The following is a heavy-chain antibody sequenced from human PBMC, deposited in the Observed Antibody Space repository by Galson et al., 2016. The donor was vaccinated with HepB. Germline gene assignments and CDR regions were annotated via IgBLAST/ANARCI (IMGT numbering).Heavy chain of an antibody. CDR3: ASRAA. Sequence: SLRLSCAASGYTVGSDFMTWVRQAPGKGLEWVSVFHGGANTYYADSVKGRFTISRDTSKNTLYLQMNSLSVEDTAIYYCASRAAWGQGTLVTVSS. D-gene: IGHD2-15*01. CDR1: GYTVGSDF. CDR2: FHGGANT. V-gene: IGHV3-53*01. J-gene: IGHJ4*02.